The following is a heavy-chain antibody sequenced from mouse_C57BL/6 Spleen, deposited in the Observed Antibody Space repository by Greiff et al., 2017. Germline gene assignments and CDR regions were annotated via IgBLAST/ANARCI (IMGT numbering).Heavy chain of an antibody. J-gene: IGHJ3*01. CDR2: IHPSDSDT. CDR1: GYTFTSYW. CDR3: AMEAYGNLRVAY. D-gene: IGHD2-1*01. Sequence: QVQLQQPGAELVKPGASVKVSCKASGYTFTSYWMHWVKQRPGQGLEWIGRIHPSDSDTNYNQKFKGKATLTVDKSSSTAYMQLSSLTSVDSAVYYCAMEAYGNLRVAYWGQGTLVTVSA. V-gene: IGHV1-74*01.